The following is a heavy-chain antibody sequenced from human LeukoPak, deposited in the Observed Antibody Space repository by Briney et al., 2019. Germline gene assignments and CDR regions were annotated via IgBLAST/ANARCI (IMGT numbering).Heavy chain of an antibody. CDR2: IYYSGST. D-gene: IGHD6-19*01. CDR1: GGSISSSSYY. J-gene: IGHJ4*02. V-gene: IGHV4-39*01. Sequence: SETLSLTCTVSGGSISSSSYYWGWIRQPPGKGLEWIRSIYYSGSTYYNPSLKSRVTISVDTSKNQFSLKLSSVTAADTAVYYCARRAALAGYYFDYWGQGTLVTVSS. CDR3: ARRAALAGYYFDY.